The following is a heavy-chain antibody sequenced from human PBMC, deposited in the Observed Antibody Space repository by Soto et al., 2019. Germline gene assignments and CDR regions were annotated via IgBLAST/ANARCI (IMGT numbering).Heavy chain of an antibody. D-gene: IGHD3-3*01. CDR2: IYWNDDT. Sequence: QITLKESGPTLVKPTQTLTLTCTFSGFSLSTSGGGVVWIRQPPGTALEWLALIYWNDDTRYSPPLKRRLTITQDTSKKQLVLTMNHMDPVDTATYYCSHCPKKSYEFWSGYFRVGYFYFWGQGNLVTVSS. CDR3: SHCPKKSYEFWSGYFRVGYFYF. V-gene: IGHV2-5*01. J-gene: IGHJ4*02. CDR1: GFSLSTSGGG.